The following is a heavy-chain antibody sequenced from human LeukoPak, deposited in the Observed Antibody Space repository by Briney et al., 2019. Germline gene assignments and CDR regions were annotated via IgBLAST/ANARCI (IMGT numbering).Heavy chain of an antibody. J-gene: IGHJ4*02. CDR2: LSENGRVA. CDR3: ARLSGNPSRPTAPDY. Sequence: VGSLRLSCEASGFIFSGYDMSWFRQAPGKGLEYVSSLSENGRVAFHSNSVKGRFSIYRDDSRSTLYLQMGSLTTEGTALYYCARLSGNPSRPTAPDYWGQGTLVTVSS. D-gene: IGHD2-21*02. V-gene: IGHV3-64*01. CDR1: GFIFSGYD.